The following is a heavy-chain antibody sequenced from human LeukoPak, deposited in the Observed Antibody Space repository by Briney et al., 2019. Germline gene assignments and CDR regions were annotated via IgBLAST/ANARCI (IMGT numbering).Heavy chain of an antibody. Sequence: SETLSLTCAVYGGSFSGYYWSWIRQPPGKGLEWIGEINHSGGTKYNPSLKSRVTISVDTSKNQFSLKLSSVTAADTAMYYCARVKDPGGYYYYYYMDVWGRGTTVTVSS. V-gene: IGHV4-34*01. J-gene: IGHJ6*03. CDR2: INHSGGT. CDR1: GGSFSGYY. D-gene: IGHD3-16*01. CDR3: ARVKDPGGYYYYYYMDV.